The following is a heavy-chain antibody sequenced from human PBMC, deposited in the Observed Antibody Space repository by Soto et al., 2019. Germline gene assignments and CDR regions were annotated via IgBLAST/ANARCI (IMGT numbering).Heavy chain of an antibody. V-gene: IGHV1-69*12. CDR1: GGTFSSYA. CDR3: AYWKTGTTIAYAFDI. J-gene: IGHJ3*02. D-gene: IGHD1-7*01. Sequence: QVQLVQSGAEVKKPGSSVKVSCTASGGTFSSYAITWVRQAPGQGLEWMGGIISIFGTANYAQKFQGRVTITADESTSTAYSELSSLRSEDTAVYYCAYWKTGTTIAYAFDIWGQGTMVTVSS. CDR2: IISIFGTA.